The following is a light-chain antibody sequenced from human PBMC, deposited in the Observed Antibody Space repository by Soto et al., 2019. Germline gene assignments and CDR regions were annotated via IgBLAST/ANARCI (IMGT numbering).Light chain of an antibody. Sequence: DIQMTQSPSSLSASVGDRVTITCRASQIIGGYLNWYQQKPGKAPNLLIYTASTLQSGVPSRFGGSGSGTDFTLTISSLQPEDFATYYCHQSYSTPTFGQGTKVEIK. CDR1: QIIGGY. J-gene: IGKJ1*01. CDR2: TAS. CDR3: HQSYSTPT. V-gene: IGKV1-39*01.